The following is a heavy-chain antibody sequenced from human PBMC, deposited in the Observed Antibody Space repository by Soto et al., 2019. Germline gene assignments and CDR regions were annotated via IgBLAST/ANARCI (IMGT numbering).Heavy chain of an antibody. CDR1: GYTFTSYY. V-gene: IGHV1-46*01. D-gene: IGHD6-6*01. CDR2: INPSGGST. Sequence: GASVKVSCKASGYTFTSYYMHCVRQAPGQGLEWMGIINPSGGSTSYAQKFQGRVTMTRDTSTSTVYMELSSLRSEDTAVYYCARDPYGVAARPYNWFDPWGQGTLVTVSS. CDR3: ARDPYGVAARPYNWFDP. J-gene: IGHJ5*02.